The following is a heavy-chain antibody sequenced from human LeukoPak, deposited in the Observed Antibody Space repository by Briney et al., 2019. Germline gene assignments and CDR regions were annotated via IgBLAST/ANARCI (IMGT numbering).Heavy chain of an antibody. CDR1: GFTFNSYW. Sequence: GGSLRLSCAASGFTFNSYWFHWVRQAPGKGLVWVSRINSDGSDTIYADSAKGRFTISRDNAKSTVYLQMNSLKAEDTAVYYCARGGYHHGFDIWGQGTMVTVSS. CDR2: INSDGSDT. CDR3: ARGGYHHGFDI. D-gene: IGHD2-15*01. J-gene: IGHJ3*02. V-gene: IGHV3-74*01.